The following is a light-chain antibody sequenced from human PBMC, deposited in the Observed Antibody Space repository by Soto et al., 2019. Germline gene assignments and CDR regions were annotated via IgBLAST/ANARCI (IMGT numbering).Light chain of an antibody. Sequence: DIQLTQSPSLLSASVGARVTITCRASQGISGYLAWYQQKPGKAPKLLIYAASTLHSGVPSRFSGSGSGTEFTLTISSLQPEDFATYYCQQPNSYPLTFGGGTKVDIK. CDR1: QGISGY. J-gene: IGKJ4*01. CDR2: AAS. V-gene: IGKV1-9*01. CDR3: QQPNSYPLT.